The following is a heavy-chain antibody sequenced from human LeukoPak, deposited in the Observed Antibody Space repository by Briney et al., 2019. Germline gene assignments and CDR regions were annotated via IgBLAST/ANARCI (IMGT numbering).Heavy chain of an antibody. J-gene: IGHJ4*02. Sequence: GGSLRLSCAASGFTFSSYGMHWVRQAPGKGLEWVAFIRYDGSNKYYADSVKGRFTISRDNSKNTLYLQMNSLRAEDTAVYYCAKDYPYYYDSSGYRLPFDYWGQGTLVTVSS. CDR3: AKDYPYYYDSSGYRLPFDY. CDR1: GFTFSSYG. D-gene: IGHD3-22*01. V-gene: IGHV3-30*02. CDR2: IRYDGSNK.